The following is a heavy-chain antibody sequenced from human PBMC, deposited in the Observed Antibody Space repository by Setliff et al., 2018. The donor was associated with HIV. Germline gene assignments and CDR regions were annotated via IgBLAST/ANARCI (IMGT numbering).Heavy chain of an antibody. CDR2: IKEDGSEK. D-gene: IGHD5-12*01. CDR1: GFTFSSYW. J-gene: IGHJ5*02. Sequence: QAGGSLRLSCAASGFTFSSYWMSWVRQAPGKGLEYVAIIKEDGSEKYYVDSVKGRFTTSRDNSKNSLYLEMNSLRAEDTAVYFCAVDSRSRPTTWGQGTLVTVSS. CDR3: AVDSRSRPTT. V-gene: IGHV3-7*03.